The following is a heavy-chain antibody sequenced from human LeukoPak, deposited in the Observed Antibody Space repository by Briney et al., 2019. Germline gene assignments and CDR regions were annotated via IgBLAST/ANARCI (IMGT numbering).Heavy chain of an antibody. Sequence: PSETLSLTCTVSGGSISSGGYYWSWIRQHPGKGLEWIGYIYYSGSTYYNPSLKSRVTISVDTSKNQFSLKLSSVTAADTAVYYCARGKAYCGGDCYYWFDPWGQGTLVTVSS. V-gene: IGHV4-31*03. D-gene: IGHD2-21*02. CDR3: ARGKAYCGGDCYYWFDP. CDR1: GGSISSGGYY. J-gene: IGHJ5*02. CDR2: IYYSGST.